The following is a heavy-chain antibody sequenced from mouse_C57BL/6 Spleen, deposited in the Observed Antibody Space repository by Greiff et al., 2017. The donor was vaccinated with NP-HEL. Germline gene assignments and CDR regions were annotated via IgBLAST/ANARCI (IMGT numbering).Heavy chain of an antibody. CDR2: IYPGSGST. D-gene: IGHD2-2*01. CDR1: GYTFTSYW. J-gene: IGHJ4*01. V-gene: IGHV1-55*01. CDR3: ARWATMFTTDAMDY. Sequence: VQLQQSGAELVKPGASVKMSCKASGYTFTSYWITWVKQRPGQGLEWIGDIYPGSGSTNYNEKFKSKATLTVDTSSSTAYMQLSSLTSEDSAFYYCARWATMFTTDAMDYWGQGTSVTVSS.